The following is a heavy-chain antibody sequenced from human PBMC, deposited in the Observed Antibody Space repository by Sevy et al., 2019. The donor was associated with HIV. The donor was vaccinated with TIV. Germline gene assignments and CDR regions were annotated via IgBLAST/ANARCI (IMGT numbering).Heavy chain of an antibody. Sequence: SETLSLNCTVSGDSVTNYYWNWIRQPAGKGLEWIGRIYTSGNTNSGNTNYNPSFKSRVTMSVDTSKNRCSLKLTSVTAADTAVYYCASGRGYSYSLNYWGQGTVVTVSS. CDR3: ASGRGYSYSLNY. J-gene: IGHJ4*02. V-gene: IGHV4-4*07. CDR2: IYTSGNTNSGNT. CDR1: GDSVTNYY. D-gene: IGHD2-2*03.